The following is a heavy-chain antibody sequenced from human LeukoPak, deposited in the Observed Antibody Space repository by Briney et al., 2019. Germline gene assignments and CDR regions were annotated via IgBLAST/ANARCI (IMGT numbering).Heavy chain of an antibody. V-gene: IGHV3-21*01. CDR1: GFTFSDYW. Sequence: GGSLRLSCTASGFTFSDYWMTWVRQAPGKGLEWVSSISSSSSYIYYADSVKGRFTISRDNAKNSLYLQMNSLRAEDTAVYYCARRIAATGRGAYYFDYWGQGTLVTVSS. J-gene: IGHJ4*02. CDR3: ARRIAATGRGAYYFDY. D-gene: IGHD6-13*01. CDR2: ISSSSSYI.